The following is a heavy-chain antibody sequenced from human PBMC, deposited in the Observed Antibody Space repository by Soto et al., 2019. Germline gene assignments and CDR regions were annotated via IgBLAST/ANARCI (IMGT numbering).Heavy chain of an antibody. CDR2: ISYDGSNK. J-gene: IGHJ4*02. D-gene: IGHD3-22*01. Sequence: GGSLRLSCAASGFTFSSYGMHWVRQAPGKGLEWVAVISYDGSNKYYADSVKGRFTISRDNSKNTLYLQMNSLRAEDTAVYYRAKEDYDSREIDYWGQGTLVTVSS. CDR3: AKEDYDSREIDY. CDR1: GFTFSSYG. V-gene: IGHV3-30*18.